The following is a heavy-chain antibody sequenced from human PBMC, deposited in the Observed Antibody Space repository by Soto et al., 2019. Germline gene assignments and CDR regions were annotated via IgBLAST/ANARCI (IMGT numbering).Heavy chain of an antibody. CDR1: GLSFSSYG. CDR3: ARDSYYHSSSGSSVFDY. D-gene: IGHD3-3*02. J-gene: IGHJ4*02. CDR2: ISYDGSNK. Sequence: QVQLVESGGGVVQPGRSLRLSCADSGLSFSSYGMHWVRQAPGEGLECVAAISYDGSNKNYLASVEGRFTISRDNSKNKLYLQMNALRHEDTAVYYCARDSYYHSSSGSSVFDYWGQGTLVTVSS. V-gene: IGHV3-30*03.